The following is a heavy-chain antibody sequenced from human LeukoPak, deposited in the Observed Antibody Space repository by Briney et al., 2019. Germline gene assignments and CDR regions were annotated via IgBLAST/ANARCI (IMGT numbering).Heavy chain of an antibody. CDR3: ARDTVTTDYYYYGMDV. CDR1: GGSISSYY. CDR2: IYTSGST. D-gene: IGHD4-17*01. Sequence: PSETLSLTCTVSGGSISSYYWSWIRQPAGKGLEWIGRIYTSGSTNYNPSLKSRVTMSVDTSKNQFSLKLSSVTAADTAVYYCARDTVTTDYYYYGMDVWGQGTTVTVSS. J-gene: IGHJ6*02. V-gene: IGHV4-4*07.